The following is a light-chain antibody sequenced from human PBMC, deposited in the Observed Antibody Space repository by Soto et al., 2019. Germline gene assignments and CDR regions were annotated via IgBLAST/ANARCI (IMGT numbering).Light chain of an antibody. Sequence: EIVLTQFPGTLSLSPGERATLSCRASQSVTSNSLAWYQQKVGRAPRVLIYGASNRATGIPDRFSGSGSGTDFTLTITRLEPEAFAVYYCQQYGSSPRTFGQGTRLEIK. CDR2: GAS. V-gene: IGKV3-20*01. J-gene: IGKJ5*01. CDR1: QSVTSNS. CDR3: QQYGSSPRT.